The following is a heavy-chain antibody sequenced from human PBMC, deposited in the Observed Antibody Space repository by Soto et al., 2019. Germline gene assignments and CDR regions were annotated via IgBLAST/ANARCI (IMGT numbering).Heavy chain of an antibody. D-gene: IGHD2-2*01. Sequence: QVQLQESGPGLVKPSQTLSLTCTVSGASISGGGFYWSWIRHHPERGLEWIGNIYYTGNTHYSPSRKSRVSISVDTSKKQWSLQLTSVTAADTAVYYCARGSTTSPYFYYGMDVWGQGTTVTVSS. CDR3: ARGSTTSPYFYYGMDV. CDR1: GASISGGGFY. CDR2: IYYTGNT. V-gene: IGHV4-31*03. J-gene: IGHJ6*02.